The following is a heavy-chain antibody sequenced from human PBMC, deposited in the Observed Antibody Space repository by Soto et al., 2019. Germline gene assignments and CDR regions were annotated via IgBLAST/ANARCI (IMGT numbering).Heavy chain of an antibody. CDR3: ARGLGGYIDAFDI. CDR1: GYTFTSYY. V-gene: IGHV1-46*01. J-gene: IGHJ3*02. CDR2: INPSGGST. Sequence: QVQLVQSGAEVKKPGASVKVSCKASGYTFTSYYMHWVRQAPGQGLEWMGIINPSGGSTSYAQKFQSRVTMTRDTSISTAYMELSRLRSDDTAVYYCARGLGGYIDAFDIWGQGTMVTVSS. D-gene: IGHD3-22*01.